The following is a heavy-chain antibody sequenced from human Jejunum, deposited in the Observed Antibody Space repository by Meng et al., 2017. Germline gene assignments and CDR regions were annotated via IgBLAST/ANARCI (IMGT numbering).Heavy chain of an antibody. CDR3: ARDHMGSLDY. J-gene: IGHJ4*02. CDR2: AST. D-gene: IGHD1-26*01. Sequence: VQLSGEVPGVVRHSETLSLFCSGSGGSVSSAGYQWSWIRQPPGKGLEWIGYASTNYNPSLKSRVTISVDTSKNQFSLRLTSVTAADTAVYYCARDHMGSLDYWGQGILVTVSS. V-gene: IGHV4-61*08. CDR1: GGSVSSAGYQ.